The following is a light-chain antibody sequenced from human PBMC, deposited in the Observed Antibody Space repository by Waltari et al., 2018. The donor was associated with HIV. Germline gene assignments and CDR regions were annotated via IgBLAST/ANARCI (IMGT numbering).Light chain of an antibody. CDR2: KVS. V-gene: IGKV2-30*01. CDR3: MQGTHWPYT. J-gene: IGKJ2*01. Sequence: DVVMTQSPLSLAVPLGQSASISCKSRQSLVYSDGDTYFNRFQRKPGQSPRRLIYKVSNRDSGVPDRFSGSGSGTDFTLKISRVEAEDVGLYYCMQGTHWPYTFGQGTKLEI. CDR1: QSLVYSDGDTY.